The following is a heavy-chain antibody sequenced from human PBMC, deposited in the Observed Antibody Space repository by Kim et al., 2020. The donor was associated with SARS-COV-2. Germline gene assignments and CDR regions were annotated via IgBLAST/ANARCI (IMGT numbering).Heavy chain of an antibody. J-gene: IGHJ3*02. CDR2: INSDGSST. CDR1: GFTFSSYW. Sequence: GGSLRLSCAASGFTFSSYWMHWVRQAPGKGLVWVSRINSDGSSTSYADSVKGRFTISRDNAKNTLYLQMNSLRAEDTAVYYCARVYCGGDCYYPSNAFDIWGQGTMVTVSS. CDR3: ARVYCGGDCYYPSNAFDI. V-gene: IGHV3-74*01. D-gene: IGHD2-21*02.